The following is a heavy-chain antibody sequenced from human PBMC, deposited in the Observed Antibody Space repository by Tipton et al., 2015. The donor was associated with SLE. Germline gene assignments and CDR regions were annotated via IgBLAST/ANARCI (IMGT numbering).Heavy chain of an antibody. CDR2: IYHSGST. V-gene: IGHV4-4*02. CDR3: ARDLAYCSSTSCFDYFDY. D-gene: IGHD2-2*01. Sequence: TLSLTCAVSGDSISSSNWWSWVRQPPGKGLEWIGEIYHSGSTNYNPSLKSRVTISVDKSKNQFSLKLSSVTAADTAVYYCARDLAYCSSTSCFDYFDYWGQGTLVTVSS. J-gene: IGHJ4*02. CDR1: GDSISSSNW.